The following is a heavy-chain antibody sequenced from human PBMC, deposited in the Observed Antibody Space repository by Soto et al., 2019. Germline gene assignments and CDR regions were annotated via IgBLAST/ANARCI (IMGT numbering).Heavy chain of an antibody. D-gene: IGHD5-12*01. V-gene: IGHV4-4*02. CDR3: TKNSAYALDY. Sequence: SETLSLTCDVSRYSINNSNWWSWVRQPPGGGLEWIGELHHGGSTNYNPSLESRATFSVDISKNQFFLKLSSVTAADTAVYYCTKNSAYALDYWGQGTLVTVSS. CDR2: LHHGGST. CDR1: RYSINNSNW. J-gene: IGHJ4*02.